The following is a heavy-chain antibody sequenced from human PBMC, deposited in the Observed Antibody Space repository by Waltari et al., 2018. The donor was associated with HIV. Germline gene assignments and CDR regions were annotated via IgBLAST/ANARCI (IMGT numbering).Heavy chain of an antibody. CDR1: GYSFADYG. Sequence: QVQLVQSGTEVKKPGASVKVSCKASGYSFADYGISWVRQAPGQGLEWMGWISLYNGITNYAQRLQGRVTMTTDTSTSTAYMDLRSLRSDDTAVYYCARESRQRTTLIPYDFDYWGQGTLVTVSS. V-gene: IGHV1-18*01. CDR2: ISLYNGIT. J-gene: IGHJ4*02. CDR3: ARESRQRTTLIPYDFDY. D-gene: IGHD4-17*01.